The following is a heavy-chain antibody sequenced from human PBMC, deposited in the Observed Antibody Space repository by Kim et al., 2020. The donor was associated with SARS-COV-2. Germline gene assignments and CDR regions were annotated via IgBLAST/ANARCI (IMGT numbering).Heavy chain of an antibody. CDR2: INSDGTTT. CDR3: ARRQFTSGWYYFDY. V-gene: IGHV3-74*01. CDR1: GFTFSSHS. D-gene: IGHD6-19*01. J-gene: IGHJ4*02. Sequence: GGSLRLSCAASGFTFSSHSMHWVRQAPGKGLVWVSRINSDGTTTSYGDSVKGRFTISRDNAKNTLYLQMNSLRAEDTAVYYCARRQFTSGWYYFDYWGQGTLVTVSS.